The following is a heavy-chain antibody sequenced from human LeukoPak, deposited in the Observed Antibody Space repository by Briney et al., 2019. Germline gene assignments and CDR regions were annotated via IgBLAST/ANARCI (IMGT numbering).Heavy chain of an antibody. CDR3: ARGGYYNWFDP. D-gene: IGHD3-10*01. CDR2: IYYSGST. J-gene: IGHJ5*02. V-gene: IGHV4-38-2*02. CDR1: GYSISSGYY. Sequence: SETLSLTCTVSGYSISSGYYWSWIRQPPGKGLEWIGYIYYSGSTNYNPSLKSRVTMSVGTSKNQFSLKLSSVTAADTAVYYCARGGYYNWFDPWGQGTLVTVSS.